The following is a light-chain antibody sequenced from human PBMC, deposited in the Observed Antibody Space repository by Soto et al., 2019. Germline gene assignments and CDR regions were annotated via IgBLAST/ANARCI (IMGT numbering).Light chain of an antibody. CDR2: EIN. CDR1: SSDIGTYNF. CDR3: SSDTTTSTLI. Sequence: QSALTQPASVSGSPGQSITISCTGTSSDIGTYNFVSWYQQHPGKAPKLLIHEINNRPSGVSILFSGSKSGNTASLTISGLQAEDEADYYCSSDTTTSTLIFGGGTKLTVL. V-gene: IGLV2-14*03. J-gene: IGLJ2*01.